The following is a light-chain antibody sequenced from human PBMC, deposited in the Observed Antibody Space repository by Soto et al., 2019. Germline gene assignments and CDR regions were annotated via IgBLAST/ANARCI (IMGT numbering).Light chain of an antibody. Sequence: EIVLTQSPGTLSLSPGERVTLSCRASQSVKTNWFAWYQQKPGQPPRLLIYATFNRATGIPDRFSGSGSGTDFTLTISRLEPEDFAVYYCQQYGDGNSPRYSFGQGTKLEIK. CDR3: QQYGDGNSPRYS. V-gene: IGKV3-20*01. J-gene: IGKJ2*03. CDR1: QSVKTNW. CDR2: ATF.